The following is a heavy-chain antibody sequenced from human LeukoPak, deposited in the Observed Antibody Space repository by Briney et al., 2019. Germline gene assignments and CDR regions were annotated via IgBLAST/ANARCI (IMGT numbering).Heavy chain of an antibody. CDR2: INAGNGNT. J-gene: IGHJ4*02. CDR3: ASPIVGASYYYFDY. Sequence: ASVKVSCKASGYTFTSYAMHWVRQAPGQRLEWMGWINAGNGNTKYSQEFQGRVTITRDTSASTAYMELSSLRSEDTAVYYCASPIVGASYYYFDYWGQGTLVTVSS. CDR1: GYTFTSYA. V-gene: IGHV1-3*01. D-gene: IGHD1-26*01.